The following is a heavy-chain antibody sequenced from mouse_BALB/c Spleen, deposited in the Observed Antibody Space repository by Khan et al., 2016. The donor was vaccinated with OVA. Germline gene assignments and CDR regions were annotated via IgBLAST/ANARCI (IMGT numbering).Heavy chain of an antibody. CDR1: GYTFSSYW. D-gene: IGHD1-1*01. J-gene: IGHJ3*01. CDR3: ARGNYYGSNSWFGY. V-gene: IGHV1-9*01. Sequence: QVQLQQSGAELMKPGASVKISCKATGYTFSSYWIEWVKQRPGHGLEWIGEILPGSGSTNYNEKFKDKVTFTADTSSNTAYMQLSSLTSEDSAVYCCARGNYYGSNSWFGYWGQGTLVTVSA. CDR2: ILPGSGST.